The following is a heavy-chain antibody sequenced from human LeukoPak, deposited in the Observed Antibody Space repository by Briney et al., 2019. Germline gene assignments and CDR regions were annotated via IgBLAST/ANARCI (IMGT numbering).Heavy chain of an antibody. Sequence: ASMKVSCKASGYTFTSYYMHWVRQAPGQGLEWMGIINPSGGSTSYAQKFQGRVTMTRDTSTSTVYMELSSLRSEDTAVYYCARDSVSYYDFWSGYYSPGDYWGQGTLVTVSS. CDR1: GYTFTSYY. J-gene: IGHJ4*02. CDR2: INPSGGST. V-gene: IGHV1-46*01. D-gene: IGHD3-3*01. CDR3: ARDSVSYYDFWSGYYSPGDY.